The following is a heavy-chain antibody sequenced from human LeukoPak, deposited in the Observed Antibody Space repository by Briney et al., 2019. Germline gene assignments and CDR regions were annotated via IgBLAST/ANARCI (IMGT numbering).Heavy chain of an antibody. CDR1: GYTFTSYG. CDR3: ARDYDILSGIDAFDI. V-gene: IGHV1-18*01. CDR2: ISVYNGNT. Sequence: ASVKVSCKASGYTFTSYGISWVRQAPGQGLEWMGWISVYNGNTNYAQKLQGRVTMTTDTSTSTAYMELRSLRSDDTAVYYCARDYDILSGIDAFDIWGQGTMVTVSS. J-gene: IGHJ3*02. D-gene: IGHD3-9*01.